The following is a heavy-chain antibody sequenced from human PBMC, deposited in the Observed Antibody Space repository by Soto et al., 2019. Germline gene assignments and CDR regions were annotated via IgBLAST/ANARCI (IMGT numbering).Heavy chain of an antibody. V-gene: IGHV4-31*03. Sequence: TLSLTCTVSGGSISSGGYYWSWIRQHPGKGLEWIGYIYYSGSTYYNPSLKSRVTISVDTSKNQFSLKLSSVTAADTAVYYCARKMAKMNYYYYGIAVGGQGTRVTV. J-gene: IGHJ6*02. CDR1: GGSISSGGYY. CDR3: ARKMAKMNYYYYGIAV. CDR2: IYYSGST. D-gene: IGHD5-12*01.